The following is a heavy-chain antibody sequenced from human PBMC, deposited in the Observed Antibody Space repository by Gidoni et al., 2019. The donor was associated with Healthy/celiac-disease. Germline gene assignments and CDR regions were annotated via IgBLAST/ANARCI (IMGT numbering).Heavy chain of an antibody. V-gene: IGHV3-73*02. J-gene: IGHJ4*02. D-gene: IGHD2-21*02. CDR3: TTRLVVVTANDY. Sequence: EVQLVESGGGLVQPGGSLKLSCAASGFTFSGSAMHWVRQASGKGLEWVGRIRSKANSYATAYAASVKGRFTISRDDSKNTAYLQMNSLKTEDTAVYYCTTRLVVVTANDYWGQGTLVTVSS. CDR2: IRSKANSYAT. CDR1: GFTFSGSA.